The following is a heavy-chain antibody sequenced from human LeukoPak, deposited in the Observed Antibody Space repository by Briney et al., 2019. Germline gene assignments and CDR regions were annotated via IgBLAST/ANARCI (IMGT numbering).Heavy chain of an antibody. J-gene: IGHJ4*02. CDR2: ISYDGSNK. CDR1: GFTFSSYA. CDR3: AGGSWRVTWSYFDY. V-gene: IGHV3-30-3*01. D-gene: IGHD3-16*01. Sequence: GGPLRLSCAASGFTFSSYAMHWVRQAPGKGLEWGAVISYDGSNKYYADSVKGRFTISRDNSKNTLYLQMNSLRAEDTAVYYCAGGSWRVTWSYFDYWGQGTLVTVSS.